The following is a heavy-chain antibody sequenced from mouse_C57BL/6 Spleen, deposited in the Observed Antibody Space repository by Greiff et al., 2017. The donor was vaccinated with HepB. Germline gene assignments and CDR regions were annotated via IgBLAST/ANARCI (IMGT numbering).Heavy chain of an antibody. J-gene: IGHJ4*01. V-gene: IGHV1-7*01. CDR3: AKRLSSSGSSVYYAMDY. CDR2: INPSSGYT. D-gene: IGHD1-1*01. Sequence: QVHVKQSGAELAKPGASVKLSCKASGYTFTSYWMHWVKQRPGQGLEWIGYINPSSGYTKYNQKFKDKATLTADKSSSTADMQLSSLTYEDSAVYYCAKRLSSSGSSVYYAMDYWGQGTSVTVSS. CDR1: GYTFTSYW.